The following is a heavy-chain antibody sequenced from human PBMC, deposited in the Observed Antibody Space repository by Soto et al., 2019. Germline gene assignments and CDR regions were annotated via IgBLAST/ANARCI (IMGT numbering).Heavy chain of an antibody. CDR3: ARDRVVINPSYYFDY. D-gene: IGHD3-3*01. CDR2: IWHDGSNK. V-gene: IGHV3-33*01. Sequence: QVQLVESGGGVVQPGRSLRLSCAASGFTFSTYSMHWVRQAPGKGPEWVSLIWHDGSNKYYADSVKGRFTISRDNSKNTLYLQVHSLRAEDTAVYYCARDRVVINPSYYFDYWGQGTLVTVSS. CDR1: GFTFSTYS. J-gene: IGHJ4*02.